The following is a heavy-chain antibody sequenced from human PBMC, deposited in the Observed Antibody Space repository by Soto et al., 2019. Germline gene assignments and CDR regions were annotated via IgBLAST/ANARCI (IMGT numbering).Heavy chain of an antibody. CDR2: INPNGGGT. Sequence: ASVKVSCKAPGYTFTGYYMHWVRQAPGQGLEWMGWINPNGGGTNYAQKFQGRVTMTRDTSISTAYMELSRLRSDDTAVYYCARDLITYYYGSGSYPYGMDVWGQGTTVTVS. D-gene: IGHD3-10*01. CDR1: GYTFTGYY. V-gene: IGHV1-2*02. J-gene: IGHJ6*02. CDR3: ARDLITYYYGSGSYPYGMDV.